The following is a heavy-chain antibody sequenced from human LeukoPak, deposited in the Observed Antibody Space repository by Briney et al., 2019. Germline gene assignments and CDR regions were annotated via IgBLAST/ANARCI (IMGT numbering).Heavy chain of an antibody. D-gene: IGHD3-16*01. V-gene: IGHV3-66*01. CDR1: GFNVSSNY. J-gene: IGHJ4*02. CDR2: IYTGGPT. CDR3: ARDPGYSGPYAYYYSFFDS. Sequence: PGGSLRLSCAASGFNVSSNYMNWVRQAPGKGLEWVSVIYTGGPTYYADSVQGRFTISRDNSRNTVYLQMNSLRVEDTAMYFCARDPGYSGPYAYYYSFFDSWGQGTLVTVSS.